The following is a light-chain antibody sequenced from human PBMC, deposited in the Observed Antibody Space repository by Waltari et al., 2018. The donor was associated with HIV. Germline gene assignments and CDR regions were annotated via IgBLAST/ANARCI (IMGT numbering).Light chain of an antibody. CDR1: QDISKY. CDR2: DSS. V-gene: IGKV1-33*01. J-gene: IGKJ3*01. CDR3: QQYDNLPFT. Sequence: DIQMTQSPSSLSASVGDRVTITCQASQDISKYLSWHQQKPGKAPKLLISDSSNLQTGVPSRFSGSGSGTDFTFTISSLQPEDIATYFCQQYDNLPFTFGPGTKVDIK.